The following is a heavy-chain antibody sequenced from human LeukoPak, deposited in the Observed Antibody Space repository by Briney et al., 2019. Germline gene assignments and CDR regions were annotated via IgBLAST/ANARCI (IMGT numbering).Heavy chain of an antibody. D-gene: IGHD5-18*01. Sequence: PGGSLRLSCEASGFTFGSRAMYWVRQAPGKGLEWVAGIFGSGGSPHYADPVKGRFTISGDNSRNTVYLQINSLRAEDTAVYYCGKTTVGYSSGQKPAWPVDYWGQGTLVTASS. CDR3: GKTTVGYSSGQKPAWPVDY. J-gene: IGHJ4*02. CDR2: IFGSGGSP. V-gene: IGHV3-23*01. CDR1: GFTFGSRA.